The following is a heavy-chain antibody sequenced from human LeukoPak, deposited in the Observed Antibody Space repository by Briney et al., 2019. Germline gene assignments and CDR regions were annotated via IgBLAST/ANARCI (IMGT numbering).Heavy chain of an antibody. J-gene: IGHJ6*02. CDR2: INTNTGNP. Sequence: ASVKVSCKASGYTFTSYAMNWVRQAPGQGLEWMGWINTNTGNPTYAQGFTGRFVFSLDTSVSTAYLQISSLKAEDTAVYYCARGRITGTTYSHYYYYGMDVWGQGTTVTVSS. CDR1: GYTFTSYA. CDR3: ARGRITGTTYSHYYYYGMDV. D-gene: IGHD1-20*01. V-gene: IGHV7-4-1*02.